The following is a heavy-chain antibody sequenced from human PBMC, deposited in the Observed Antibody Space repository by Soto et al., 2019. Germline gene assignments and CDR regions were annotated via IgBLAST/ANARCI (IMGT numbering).Heavy chain of an antibody. V-gene: IGHV6-1*01. D-gene: IGHD3-10*01. CDR1: GDSVSSNSAA. CDR2: TYHRSKCYS. J-gene: IGHJ3*02. Sequence: PTQTLSLTCAISGDSVSSNSAAWNWLRQSPSRGLEWLGRTYHRSKCYSEYGISVKSRITINPDTSKNHFSLQLNSVSPEDTAVYYCARERGVLSEALDIWGQGTVVTV. CDR3: ARERGVLSEALDI.